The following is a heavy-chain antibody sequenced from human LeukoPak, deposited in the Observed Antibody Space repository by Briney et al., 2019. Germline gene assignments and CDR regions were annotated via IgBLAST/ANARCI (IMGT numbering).Heavy chain of an antibody. Sequence: PGGSLRLSCAASGFTFSSYSMNWVRQAPGKGLEWVSSISSSSSYIHYADSVKGRFTISRDNAKNSLYLQMNSLRAEDTAVYYCARSRKITMVRGALDYWGQGTLVTVSS. CDR1: GFTFSSYS. V-gene: IGHV3-21*01. CDR2: ISSSSSYI. CDR3: ARSRKITMVRGALDY. D-gene: IGHD3-10*01. J-gene: IGHJ4*02.